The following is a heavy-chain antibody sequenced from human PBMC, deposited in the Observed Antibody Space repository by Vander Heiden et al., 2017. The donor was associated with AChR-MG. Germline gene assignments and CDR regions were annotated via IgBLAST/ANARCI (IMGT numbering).Heavy chain of an antibody. V-gene: IGHV3-13*05. Sequence: EVQPVESAGGLVQPGGSLRLSCAASGFPFSAYDMHWVRQATGKGREWVSGISSAGDPYYAGSVRGRFTMSRENAKNSFYLQMNTLRAGDTAVYYCARGISGSGIDYWGQGTLVTVSS. J-gene: IGHJ4*02. CDR2: ISSAGDP. CDR1: GFPFSAYD. CDR3: ARGISGSGIDY. D-gene: IGHD3-10*01.